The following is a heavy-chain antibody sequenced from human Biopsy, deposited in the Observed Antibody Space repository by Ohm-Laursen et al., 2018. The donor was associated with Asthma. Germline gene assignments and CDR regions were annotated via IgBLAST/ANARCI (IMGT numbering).Heavy chain of an antibody. D-gene: IGHD3-16*01. CDR1: GGSISSGAYY. CDR3: ARRGGVRRYFDY. Sequence: SQTLSFTCTVSGGSISSGAYYWSWVRKPLGKGLEWIGYIYYIGSTYYNPSLKSRVAISLDTSKNQFSLKLSSVTAADTAVYFCARRGGVRRYFDYWGQGTLVTVSS. J-gene: IGHJ4*02. CDR2: IYYIGST. V-gene: IGHV4-30-4*01.